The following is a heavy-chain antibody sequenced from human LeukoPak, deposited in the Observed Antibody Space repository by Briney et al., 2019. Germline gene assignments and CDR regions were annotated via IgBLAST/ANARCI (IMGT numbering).Heavy chain of an antibody. CDR2: INPNSGGT. J-gene: IGHJ4*02. CDR3: ARDHNYGSGSFGGY. V-gene: IGHV1-2*02. CDR1: GYTFTSYG. D-gene: IGHD3-10*01. Sequence: GASVKVSCKASGYTFTSYGISWVRQAPGQGLEWMGWINPNSGGTNYAQKFQGRVTMTRDTSISTAYMELSRLRSDDTAVYYCARDHNYGSGSFGGYWGQGTLVTVSS.